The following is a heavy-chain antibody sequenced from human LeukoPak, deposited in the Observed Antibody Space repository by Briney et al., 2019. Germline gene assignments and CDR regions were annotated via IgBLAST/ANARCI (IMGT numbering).Heavy chain of an antibody. D-gene: IGHD3-10*01. CDR2: ISWNSGSI. CDR1: GFTFSSYW. J-gene: IGHJ4*02. Sequence: PGGSLRLSCAASGFTFSSYWMSWVRQAPGKGLEWVSGISWNSGSIGYADSVKGRFTISRDNAKNSLYLQMNSLRAEDTALYYCAKAKLWFGELFDYWGQGTLVTVSS. V-gene: IGHV3-9*01. CDR3: AKAKLWFGELFDY.